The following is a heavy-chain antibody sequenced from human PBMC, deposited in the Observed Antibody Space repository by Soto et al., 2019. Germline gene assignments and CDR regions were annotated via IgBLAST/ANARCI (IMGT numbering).Heavy chain of an antibody. CDR3: ARLYDFWSAPQFDY. CDR2: IYYSGST. CDR1: GGSISSYY. V-gene: IGHV4-59*08. J-gene: IGHJ4*02. Sequence: PSETLSLTCTVSGGSISSYYWSWIRQPPGKGLEWIGYIYYSGSTNYNPSLKSRVTISVDTSKNQFSLKLSSVTAADTAVYYCARLYDFWSAPQFDYWGQGTLVTVSS. D-gene: IGHD3-3*01.